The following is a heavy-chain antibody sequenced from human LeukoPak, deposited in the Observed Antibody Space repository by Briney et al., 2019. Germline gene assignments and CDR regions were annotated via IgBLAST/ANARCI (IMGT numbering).Heavy chain of an antibody. CDR3: ARGAGSGWYFFYTY. V-gene: IGHV3-23*01. CDR1: RFTFSSYA. J-gene: IGHJ4*02. Sequence: GGSLRLSCAASRFTFSSYAMSWVHQAPGKGLEWVSAISDSGGSTYYTDSVKGRFTISRDNSKNTLYLQMNSLRAEDTAVYYCARGAGSGWYFFYTYWGQGTLVTVSS. D-gene: IGHD6-19*01. CDR2: ISDSGGST.